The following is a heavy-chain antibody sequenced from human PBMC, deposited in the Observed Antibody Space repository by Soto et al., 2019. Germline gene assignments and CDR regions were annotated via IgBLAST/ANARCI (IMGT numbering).Heavy chain of an antibody. CDR1: GFPFSSYA. CDR2: ISGSGGST. CDR3: AKDLYSSGWYLIQPEAVFDY. J-gene: IGHJ4*02. V-gene: IGHV3-23*01. D-gene: IGHD6-19*01. Sequence: GGSLRLSCAASGFPFSSYAMSWVRQAPGKGLEWVSAISGSGGSTYYADSVKGRFTISRDNSKNTLYLQMNSLRAEDTAVYYCAKDLYSSGWYLIQPEAVFDYWGQGTLVTVSS.